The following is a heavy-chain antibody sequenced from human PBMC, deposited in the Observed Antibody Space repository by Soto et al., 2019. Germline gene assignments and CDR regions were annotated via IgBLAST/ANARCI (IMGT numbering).Heavy chain of an antibody. D-gene: IGHD2-8*01. CDR3: AKDWVSNVVVQHVDLFDV. CDR1: GFTFSSYG. J-gene: IGHJ6*01. Sequence: GGSLRLSCAASGFTFSSYGLHWVRQAPGKGLEWVAVISYDGSNQYYADSVKGRFTVSRDNSKSTLYLQMDSLRAEDTAVYFCAKDWVSNVVVQHVDLFDVWRQRTSVTGSS. V-gene: IGHV3-30*18. CDR2: ISYDGSNQ.